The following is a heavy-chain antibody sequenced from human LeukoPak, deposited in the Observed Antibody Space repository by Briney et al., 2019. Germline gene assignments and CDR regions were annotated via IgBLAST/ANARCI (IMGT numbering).Heavy chain of an antibody. D-gene: IGHD3-9*01. CDR1: GDSISSDDYY. CDR3: ASRWRIPGKDILPSYDDY. Sequence: SETLSLTCTVSGDSISSDDYYWPWIRQPPGKGLEWIGYIYHSGSTHYNPPLKSRVTMSLDTSKNQFSLRLSAVTAADTAVYNCASRWRIPGKDILPSYDDYWGQGTLVTVSS. CDR2: IYHSGST. J-gene: IGHJ4*02. V-gene: IGHV4-30-4*08.